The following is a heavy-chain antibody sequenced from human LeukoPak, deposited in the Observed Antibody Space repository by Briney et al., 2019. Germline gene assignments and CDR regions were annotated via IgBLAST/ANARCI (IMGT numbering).Heavy chain of an antibody. Sequence: SETLSLTCTVSGDSISSGGYDWTWIRQHPGKGLEWIGYMYYPGTTNYNPSLKSRVTISAEASRNQFSLHLIFVTAADTAVYYCARGIAAGGIPYDVFDIWGRGTMVTVSS. V-gene: IGHV4-31*03. CDR3: ARGIAAGGIPYDVFDI. CDR2: MYYPGTT. J-gene: IGHJ3*02. CDR1: GDSISSGGYD. D-gene: IGHD6-13*01.